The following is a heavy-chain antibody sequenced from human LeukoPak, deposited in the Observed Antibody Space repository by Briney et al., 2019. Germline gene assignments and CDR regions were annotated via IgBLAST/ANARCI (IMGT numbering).Heavy chain of an antibody. CDR3: ARNPTANSLYGISGFMENFQQ. V-gene: IGHV4-31*03. CDR2: IYFNGRT. Sequence: PSQTLSLTCTVSGGSISSGYYWSWIRQHPGRGLEWIGYIYFNGRTYYNPSLKSRVTMSLDTSKNQFSLKLSSVTVADTAVYYCARNPTANSLYGISGFMENFQQWGQGTLVTVSS. J-gene: IGHJ1*01. CDR1: GGSISSGYY. D-gene: IGHD3-22*01.